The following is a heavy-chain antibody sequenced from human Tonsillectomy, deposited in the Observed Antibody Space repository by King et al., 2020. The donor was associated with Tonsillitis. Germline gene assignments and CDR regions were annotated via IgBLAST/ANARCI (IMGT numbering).Heavy chain of an antibody. D-gene: IGHD2-21*01. CDR2: IYPADSDI. CDR1: GYTFTDHW. Sequence: QLVQSGAEVKKPGESLKISCKVSGYTFTDHWIGWVRQTPGKGLEWMGIIYPADSDIRYSPSFQGQVTISVDKSTNTDYLQLSSLKTSDTAMYYCARPPSYCGGNGGFAQLHFDHWGRGTLVTVSS. J-gene: IGHJ4*02. V-gene: IGHV5-51*01. CDR3: ARPPSYCGGNGGFAQLHFDH.